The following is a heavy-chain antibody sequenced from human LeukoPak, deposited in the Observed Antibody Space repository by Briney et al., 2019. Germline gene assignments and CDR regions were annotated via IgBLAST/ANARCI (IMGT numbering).Heavy chain of an antibody. CDR1: GDSISSYS. CDR2: IFNTGST. CDR3: ARVKLANEGRFGEFDP. Sequence: PSETLSLTRTVSGDSISSYSWSWIRQPPGKGLEWIAHIFNTGSTNYNASLKSRVTISVDTSKSQFSLNLRSVTAADTAVYYCARVKLANEGRFGEFDPWGQGTLVTVSS. J-gene: IGHJ5*02. V-gene: IGHV4-59*01. D-gene: IGHD3-10*01.